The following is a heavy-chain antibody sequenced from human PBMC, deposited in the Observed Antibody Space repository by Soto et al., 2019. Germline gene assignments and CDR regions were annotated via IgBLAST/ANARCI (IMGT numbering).Heavy chain of an antibody. V-gene: IGHV3-23*01. Sequence: GGSLRLSCAASGFTFSSYAMSWVRQAPGKGREWVSAISGSGGSTYYADSVKGRFTISRDNSKNTLYLQMNRLRAEDTAVYYCAKDHLYGDLIRDYWGQGTLVTVSS. CDR3: AKDHLYGDLIRDY. J-gene: IGHJ4*02. CDR2: ISGSGGST. CDR1: GFTFSSYA. D-gene: IGHD4-17*01.